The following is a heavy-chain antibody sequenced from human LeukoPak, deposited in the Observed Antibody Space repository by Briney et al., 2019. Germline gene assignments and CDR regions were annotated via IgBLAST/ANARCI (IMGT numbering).Heavy chain of an antibody. Sequence: GGSLRLSCATSGFTFSSYGMSWVRQAPGKGLEWLASIRSDKSDTYYADSVKGRFTISRDNSKNTLYLQMNNLRVEDTAVFYCVNGESFYGDYGFDYWGQGTLVTVSS. CDR3: VNGESFYGDYGFDY. D-gene: IGHD4-17*01. CDR2: IRSDKSDT. J-gene: IGHJ4*02. CDR1: GFTFSSYG. V-gene: IGHV3-30*02.